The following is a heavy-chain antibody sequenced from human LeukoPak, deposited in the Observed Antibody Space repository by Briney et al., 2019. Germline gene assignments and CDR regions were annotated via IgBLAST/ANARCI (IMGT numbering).Heavy chain of an antibody. CDR2: IYHSGST. D-gene: IGHD4-17*01. V-gene: IGHV4-34*01. CDR3: ARERAYGDYLPQHFDY. Sequence: SETLSLTCAVYGGSFSGYYWSWIRQPPGKGLEWIGSIYHSGSTYYNPSLKSRVTISVDTSKNQFSLKLSSVTAADTAVYYCARERAYGDYLPQHFDYWGQGTLVTVSS. CDR1: GGSFSGYY. J-gene: IGHJ4*02.